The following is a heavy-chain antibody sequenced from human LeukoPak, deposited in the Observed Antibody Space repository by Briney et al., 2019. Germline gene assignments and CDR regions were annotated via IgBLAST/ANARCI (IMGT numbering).Heavy chain of an antibody. CDR2: ISGSGGNT. CDR1: GFTFRSYA. CDR3: SKDQSSGWYGYSDY. Sequence: GGSLRLSCAASGFTFRSYAMWWVRQAPGKGLEWVSAISGSGGNTYYADSVKGRFTISRDNSKNTLYLQMNSLRAEDTAVYYCSKDQSSGWYGYSDYWGQGTLVTVSS. V-gene: IGHV3-23*01. D-gene: IGHD6-19*01. J-gene: IGHJ4*02.